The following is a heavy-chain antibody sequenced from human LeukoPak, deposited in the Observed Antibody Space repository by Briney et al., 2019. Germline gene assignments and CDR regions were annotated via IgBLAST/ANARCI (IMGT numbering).Heavy chain of an antibody. V-gene: IGHV3-23*01. CDR3: AKARIAAAGTGAFDV. Sequence: GRSLRLSCAASGFTVSSYGMTWVRQAPGKGLEWVSAFSATDGSAQYAESVRGRFTISRDNSKNSLYLQMNSLRDEDTAVYFCAKARIAAAGTGAFDVWGQGTMVTVSS. J-gene: IGHJ3*01. CDR2: FSATDGSA. D-gene: IGHD6-13*01. CDR1: GFTVSSYG.